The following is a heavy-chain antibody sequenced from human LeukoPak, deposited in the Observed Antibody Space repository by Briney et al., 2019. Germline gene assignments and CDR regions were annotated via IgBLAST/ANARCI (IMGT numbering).Heavy chain of an antibody. V-gene: IGHV3-23*01. Sequence: PGGSLRLSCAASGFTFSRLAMGWVRQAPGKGLEWVSVISDSGSTTYYADSVKGRFTISRDNSRNTLYLQMNSLTVEDTAVYYCAKDARRSSGWYFFDHWGQGTLVTVSS. CDR3: AKDARRSSGWYFFDH. CDR2: ISDSGSTT. J-gene: IGHJ4*02. D-gene: IGHD6-19*01. CDR1: GFTFSRLA.